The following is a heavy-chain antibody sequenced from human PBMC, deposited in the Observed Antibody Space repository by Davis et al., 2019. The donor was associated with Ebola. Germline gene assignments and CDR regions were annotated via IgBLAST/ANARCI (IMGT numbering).Heavy chain of an antibody. CDR1: GFPFSSYN. J-gene: IGHJ6*02. D-gene: IGHD6-19*01. CDR2: ISSSSTYI. Sequence: GESLKISCAASGFPFSSYNMNWVRQAPGKGLEWVSSISSSSTYIYYADSVKGRFPISRDNAKKSLYLQMNSLRAEDTAVYYCAKSSVAGTSGMDVWGQGTTVTVSS. CDR3: AKSSVAGTSGMDV. V-gene: IGHV3-21*04.